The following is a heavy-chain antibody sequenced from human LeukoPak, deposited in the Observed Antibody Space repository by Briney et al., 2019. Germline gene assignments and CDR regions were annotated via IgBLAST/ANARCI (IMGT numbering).Heavy chain of an antibody. D-gene: IGHD3-16*01. V-gene: IGHV3-74*01. CDR2: INNDGSST. Sequence: GSLRLSCAASGYTFGSYWMYWVRQAPGKGLVWVSRINNDGSSTIYADSVKGRFTISRDNAKNTLHLQMNSLRDDDTAVYYCVRDNGGEHLWGQGTLVTVSS. CDR3: VRDNGGEHL. CDR1: GYTFGSYW. J-gene: IGHJ4*02.